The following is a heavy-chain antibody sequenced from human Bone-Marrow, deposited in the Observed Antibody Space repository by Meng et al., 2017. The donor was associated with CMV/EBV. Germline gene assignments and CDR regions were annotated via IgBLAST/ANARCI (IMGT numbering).Heavy chain of an antibody. V-gene: IGHV1-46*01. CDR2: INPSGGST. CDR3: ARDRGVCSSTYCYRSWYFQH. Sequence: ASVKVSCKASGYTFTTYYMHWVRQAPGQGLEWMGIINPSGGSTSYAQKFQGRVTLTRDTSTSTVYMKLSSLRSEDTAVYYCARDRGVCSSTYCYRSWYFQHWGQGTLVTVSS. J-gene: IGHJ1*01. D-gene: IGHD2-2*01. CDR1: GYTFTTYY.